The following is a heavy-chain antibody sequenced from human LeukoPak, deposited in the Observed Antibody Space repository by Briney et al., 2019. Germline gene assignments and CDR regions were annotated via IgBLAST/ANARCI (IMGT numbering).Heavy chain of an antibody. CDR2: INPSGGST. Sequence: ASVKVSCKASGYTFTSYYMHWVRQAPGQGLEWMGIINPSGGSTSYAQKFQGRGTMTRDTSTSTVYMELSSLRSEDTAVYYCARVGSTGYFDYWGQGTLVTVSS. V-gene: IGHV1-46*01. J-gene: IGHJ4*02. CDR1: GYTFTSYY. CDR3: ARVGSTGYFDY.